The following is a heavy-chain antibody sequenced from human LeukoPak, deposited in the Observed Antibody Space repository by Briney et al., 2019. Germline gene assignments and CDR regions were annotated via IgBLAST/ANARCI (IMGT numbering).Heavy chain of an antibody. V-gene: IGHV1-2*02. D-gene: IGHD5-12*01. CDR2: INPNSGGT. Sequence: SVKVSCKASGCTFTDYYIHWVRQAPGQGLEWMGWINPNSGGTKYAQKFQGRVTMTTDTSISTAYMEMSRLTSDDTAVYYCARDAHNGYEFHDWFDPWGQGALVTVSS. CDR1: GCTFTDYY. J-gene: IGHJ5*02. CDR3: ARDAHNGYEFHDWFDP.